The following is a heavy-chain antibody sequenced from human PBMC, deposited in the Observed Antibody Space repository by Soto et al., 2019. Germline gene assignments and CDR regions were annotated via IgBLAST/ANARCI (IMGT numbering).Heavy chain of an antibody. Sequence: GASVKVSCKASGYTFTSYGISWVRQAPGQGLEWMGWISAYNGNTNYAQKLQGRVTMTTDTSTSTAYMELRSLRSDDTAVYYCAINFSSGHYYYYCMDVWGQGTTVTVSS. CDR2: ISAYNGNT. J-gene: IGHJ6*02. CDR3: AINFSSGHYYYYCMDV. D-gene: IGHD3-22*01. CDR1: GYTFTSYG. V-gene: IGHV1-18*01.